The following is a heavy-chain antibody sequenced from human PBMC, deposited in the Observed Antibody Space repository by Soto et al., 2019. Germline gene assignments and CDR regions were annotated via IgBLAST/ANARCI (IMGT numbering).Heavy chain of an antibody. CDR2: IYWDDDK. CDR3: VHRGDSGGYFDQ. D-gene: IGHD3-22*01. J-gene: IGHJ4*02. V-gene: IGHV2-5*02. Sequence: SGPKLVNTTQTLTLTCTFSGFSRSTRGVGVGWIRQPPGKALEWLTLIYWDDDKRNSPSLKSRLTITTDTSKSQVVLRMTNMDPVDTATDYCVHRGDSGGYFDQWGQGTLVTVSS. CDR1: GFSRSTRGVG.